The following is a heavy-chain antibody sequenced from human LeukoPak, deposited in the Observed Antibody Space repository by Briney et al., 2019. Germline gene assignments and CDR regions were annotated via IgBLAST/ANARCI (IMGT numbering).Heavy chain of an antibody. CDR2: IKQDGSEK. V-gene: IGHV3-7*01. CDR3: ARDIVVVVALMDV. Sequence: GGSLRLSCAASGFTFSSYWMSWVRQAPGKGLEWVANIKQDGSEKYYVDSVKGRFTISRDNAKNSLYLQMNSLRAEDTAVYYCARDIVVVVALMDVWGKGTTVTVSS. J-gene: IGHJ6*03. CDR1: GFTFSSYW. D-gene: IGHD2-15*01.